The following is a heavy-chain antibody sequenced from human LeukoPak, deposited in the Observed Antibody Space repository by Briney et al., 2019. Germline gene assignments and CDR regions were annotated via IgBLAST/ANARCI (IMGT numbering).Heavy chain of an antibody. V-gene: IGHV4-34*01. D-gene: IGHD6-19*01. Sequence: SETLSLTCAVYGGSFSGYYWSWIRQPPGKGLEWIGEINHSGSTYYNPSLKSRVTISVDTSKNQFSLKLSSVTAADTAVYYCARGSWIAVAGTRYFQHWGQGTLVTVSS. J-gene: IGHJ1*01. CDR1: GGSFSGYY. CDR2: INHSGST. CDR3: ARGSWIAVAGTRYFQH.